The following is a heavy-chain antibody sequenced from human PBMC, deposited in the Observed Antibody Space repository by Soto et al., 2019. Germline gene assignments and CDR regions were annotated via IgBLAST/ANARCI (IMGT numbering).Heavy chain of an antibody. J-gene: IGHJ4*02. D-gene: IGHD3-22*01. V-gene: IGHV4-39*01. Sequence: SETLSLTCTVSGGSITSSSYYWGWIRQPPGKGLEWIGSIYYSGSTYYNPSLKSRVTMSVDTSKNQFSLKLSSVTAADTAVYYCMLGSGWKDFDYWGQGTLVTVSS. CDR3: MLGSGWKDFDY. CDR2: IYYSGST. CDR1: GGSITSSSYY.